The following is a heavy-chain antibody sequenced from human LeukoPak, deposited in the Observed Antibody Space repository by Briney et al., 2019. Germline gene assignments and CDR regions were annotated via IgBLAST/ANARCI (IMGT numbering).Heavy chain of an antibody. J-gene: IGHJ6*02. CDR3: VREIMGSYGVHYYYGIDV. V-gene: IGHV3-13*01. CDR1: GFTFSNYD. Sequence: GGSLRLSCVASGFTFSNYDMHWVRQVQGKGLEWVSAIGTGGDTYYSDSVKGRFTISRENAKSSLYLQMNSLEAEDTATYHCVREIMGSYGVHYYYGIDVWGQGTTVTVSS. CDR2: IGTGGDT. D-gene: IGHD3-3*01.